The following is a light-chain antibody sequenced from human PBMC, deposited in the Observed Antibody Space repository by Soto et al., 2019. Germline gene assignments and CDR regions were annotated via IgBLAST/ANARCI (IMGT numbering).Light chain of an antibody. CDR3: CSYAGSYTEV. CDR2: NVS. J-gene: IGLJ1*01. V-gene: IGLV2-11*01. CDR1: SSDIGYFNY. Sequence: QSALTQPRSVSGSPGQSVTISCTGTSSDIGYFNYVSWYQQHPGKAPKLMIYNVSKRPSGVPDRFSGSKSGNTASLTISGLQAEDEADYYCCSYAGSYTEVFGTATKLTVL.